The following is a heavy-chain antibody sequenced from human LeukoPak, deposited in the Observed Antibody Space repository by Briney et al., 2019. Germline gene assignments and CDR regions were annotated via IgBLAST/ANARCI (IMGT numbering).Heavy chain of an antibody. Sequence: SETLSLTCTVSGGSISSGSYYWGWIRQPPGKGLEWIGSIYYSGSTYYNPSLKSRVTISVDTSKNQFSLKLSSVTAADTAVYYCASSGWYQVVVYWGQGTLVTVS. CDR2: IYYSGST. J-gene: IGHJ4*02. V-gene: IGHV4-39*07. CDR3: ASSGWYQVVVY. CDR1: GGSISSGSYY. D-gene: IGHD6-19*01.